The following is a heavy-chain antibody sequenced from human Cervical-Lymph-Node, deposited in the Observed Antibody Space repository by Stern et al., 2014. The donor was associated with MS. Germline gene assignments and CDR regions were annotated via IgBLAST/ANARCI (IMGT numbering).Heavy chain of an antibody. V-gene: IGHV1-2*02. CDR1: GYSFSGFY. CDR2: INPNNGDT. CDR3: SIRPWGRDSFFDL. J-gene: IGHJ2*01. D-gene: IGHD7-27*01. Sequence: QVQLGQSGAEVKKPGASVKVSCKASGYSFSGFYIHWVRQAPGQGLEWIGFINPNNGDTNYAQTFQGRVTMTRDTSISSACMDLSNLTSDDTAVYYCSIRPWGRDSFFDLWGRGTLVTVSS.